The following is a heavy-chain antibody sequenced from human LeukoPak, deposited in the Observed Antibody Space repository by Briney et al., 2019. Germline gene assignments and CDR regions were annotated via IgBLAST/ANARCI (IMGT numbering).Heavy chain of an antibody. V-gene: IGHV4-39*07. Sequence: PSETLSLTCTVSGGSISSSSHYWGWIRQPPGKGLEWIGIIYYSGNTYYNPSLKSRVTISVDTSKNQFSLKLSSVTAADAAVYYCVRGRYSSGWFKDKNWFDPWGQGIPVTVSS. J-gene: IGHJ5*02. D-gene: IGHD6-19*01. CDR3: VRGRYSSGWFKDKNWFDP. CDR1: GGSISSSSHY. CDR2: IYYSGNT.